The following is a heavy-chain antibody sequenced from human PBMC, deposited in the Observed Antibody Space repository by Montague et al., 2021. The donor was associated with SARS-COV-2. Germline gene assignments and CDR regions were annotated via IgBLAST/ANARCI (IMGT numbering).Heavy chain of an antibody. V-gene: IGHV4-59*12. J-gene: IGHJ4*02. D-gene: IGHD6-13*01. CDR3: ARVPYSSSWNYLDY. CDR2: MHYSGST. Sequence: SETLSLTCTISGGSITGYFWTWIRQPPGKGLEWLWHMHYSGSTKYNPSLERRVTMSIDPSESQFSLPLRSVTAADTGVYYCARVPYSSSWNYLDYWGQGTLVTVSS. CDR1: GGSITGYF.